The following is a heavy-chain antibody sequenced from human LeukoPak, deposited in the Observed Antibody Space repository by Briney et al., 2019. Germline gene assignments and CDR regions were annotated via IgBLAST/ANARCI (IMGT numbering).Heavy chain of an antibody. V-gene: IGHV3-21*01. Sequence: PGGSLRLSCAASGFTLSSYTMNWVRQAPGKGLEWVSSISSSSLYIYYADSVKGRFTISRDNAKNSLFLQMSSLRAEDTAVYYCARDGPGYDDAFDIWGQGTMVTVSS. D-gene: IGHD3-3*01. J-gene: IGHJ3*02. CDR3: ARDGPGYDDAFDI. CDR2: ISSSSLYI. CDR1: GFTLSSYT.